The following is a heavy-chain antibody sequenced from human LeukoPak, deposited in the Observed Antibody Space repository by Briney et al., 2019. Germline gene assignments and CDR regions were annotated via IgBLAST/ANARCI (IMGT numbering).Heavy chain of an antibody. V-gene: IGHV5-51*01. CDR3: ARGNGPGFWTGDV. D-gene: IGHD3/OR15-3a*01. CDR2: IYPGDSDT. Sequence: GESPKISCQGSGYSFTIYWIGWVRQLPGKGLEWMGIIYPGDSDTRYSPSFQGQVTISADKSISTAYLQWSSLKASDTAIYYCARGNGPGFWTGDVWGKGTTVTVSS. CDR1: GYSFTIYW. J-gene: IGHJ6*04.